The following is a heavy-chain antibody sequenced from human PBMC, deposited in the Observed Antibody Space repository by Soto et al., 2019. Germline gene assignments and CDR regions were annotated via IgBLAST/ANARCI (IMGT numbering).Heavy chain of an antibody. Sequence: QVQLEESGGGVVQPGRSLRLSCAASGFNFTNYGMHWVRQAPGKGLEWVAVISYDGSKKYYADSVKGRFIISRDNSKNTLYLQMNSLRAEDTAVYYCTKDKEHQLVRGWFDPWGQGTLVTVSS. V-gene: IGHV3-30*18. CDR3: TKDKEHQLVRGWFDP. J-gene: IGHJ5*02. CDR2: ISYDGSKK. D-gene: IGHD6-13*01. CDR1: GFNFTNYG.